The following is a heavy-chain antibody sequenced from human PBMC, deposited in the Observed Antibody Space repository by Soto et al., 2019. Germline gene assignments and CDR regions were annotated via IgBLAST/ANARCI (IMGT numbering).Heavy chain of an antibody. CDR3: ARAERGVVPAATRSARANWFDP. J-gene: IGHJ5*02. D-gene: IGHD2-2*01. Sequence: QVQLQESGPGLVKPSQTLSLTCTVSGGSISSGGYYWSWIRQHPGKGLEWIGYIYYSGSTYYNPSLKSRVTISVDTSKNQFSLKLSSVTAADTAVYYCARAERGVVPAATRSARANWFDPWGQGTLVTVSS. CDR1: GGSISSGGYY. CDR2: IYYSGST. V-gene: IGHV4-31*03.